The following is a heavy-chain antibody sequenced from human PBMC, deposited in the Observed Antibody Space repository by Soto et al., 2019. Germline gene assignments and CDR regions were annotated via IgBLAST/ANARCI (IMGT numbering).Heavy chain of an antibody. V-gene: IGHV1-2*02. D-gene: IGHD6-6*01. CDR1: GFSFTRYY. CDR3: AKDLTRQLAYWLDP. CDR2: INAHSGGT. Sequence: GASVKVCCKASGFSFTRYYIHWLRQAPGQGLEWMGWINAHSGGTEYAQKFQGRVTLTRDTSIATAYLTLTSLTSYDTALYYCAKDLTRQLAYWLDPWGQGTKVTVSS. J-gene: IGHJ5*02.